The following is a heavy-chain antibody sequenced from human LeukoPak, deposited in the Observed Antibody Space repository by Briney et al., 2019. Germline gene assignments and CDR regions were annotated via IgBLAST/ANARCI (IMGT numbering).Heavy chain of an antibody. Sequence: GGSLRLSCAASGFTFSSYGMHWVRQAPGKGREWVAVIWYDGSNKYYADSVKGRFTISRDKSKNPLYLQMNSLRAEDTAGYYCASYVDTAMVNWGQGTLVTVSS. D-gene: IGHD5-18*01. CDR1: GFTFSSYG. V-gene: IGHV3-33*01. CDR3: ASYVDTAMVN. J-gene: IGHJ4*02. CDR2: IWYDGSNK.